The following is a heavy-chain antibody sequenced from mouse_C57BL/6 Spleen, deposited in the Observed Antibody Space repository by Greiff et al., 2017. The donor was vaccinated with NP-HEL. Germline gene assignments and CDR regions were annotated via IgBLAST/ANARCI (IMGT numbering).Heavy chain of an antibody. Sequence: EVKLQESGGGLVKPGGSLKLSCAASGFTFSDYGMHWVRQAPEKGLEWVAYISSGSSTIYYADTVKGRFTISRDNAKNTLFLQMTSLRSEDTAMYYCARVYDYDGVYYAMDYWGQGTSVTVSS. CDR2: ISSGSSTI. D-gene: IGHD2-4*01. CDR3: ARVYDYDGVYYAMDY. V-gene: IGHV5-17*01. J-gene: IGHJ4*01. CDR1: GFTFSDYG.